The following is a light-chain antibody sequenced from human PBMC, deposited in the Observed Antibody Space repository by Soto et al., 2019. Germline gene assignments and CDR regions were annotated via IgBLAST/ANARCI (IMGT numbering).Light chain of an antibody. CDR1: QSVSSTL. J-gene: IGKJ1*01. CDR2: GVS. V-gene: IGKV3-20*01. Sequence: EIVLTQSPGTLFFSQGERSTLSFSVSQSVSSTLLTWYQQKPGQAPRLLIYGVSSRATGIPDRFSGSGSGTDFTLTISRLEPEDFAVYYCQQYGSSPWTFGQGTKVDIK. CDR3: QQYGSSPWT.